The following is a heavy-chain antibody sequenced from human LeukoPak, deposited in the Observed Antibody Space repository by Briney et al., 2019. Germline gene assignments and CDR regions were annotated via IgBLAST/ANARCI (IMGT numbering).Heavy chain of an antibody. V-gene: IGHV3-64*01. CDR1: GFTFSSYA. CDR2: ISSNGGST. J-gene: IGHJ4*02. Sequence: GGSLRLSCAASGFTFSSYAMHWVRQAPGKGLEYVSAISSNGGSTYYANSVKGRFTISRDNFKNTLYLQMGSLRAEDMAVYYCARSLVPKAYYFDYWGQGTLVTVSS. CDR3: ARSLVPKAYYFDY.